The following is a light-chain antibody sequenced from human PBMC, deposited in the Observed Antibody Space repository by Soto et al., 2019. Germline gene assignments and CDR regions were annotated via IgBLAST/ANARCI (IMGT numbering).Light chain of an antibody. CDR1: SSDVGGYNF. CDR2: EVT. J-gene: IGLJ1*01. Sequence: VLTQPPSASGSPGQSVTISCTGTSSDVGGYNFVSWYQQHPGKAPKLIIYEVTKRPSGVPDRFSGSKSGNTASLTVSGLQAEDEADYYCSSYSGTNNYVFGTGTKLTVL. CDR3: SSYSGTNNYV. V-gene: IGLV2-8*01.